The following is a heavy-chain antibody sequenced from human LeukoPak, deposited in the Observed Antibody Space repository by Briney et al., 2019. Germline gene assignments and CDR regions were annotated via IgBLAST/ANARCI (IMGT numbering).Heavy chain of an antibody. CDR3: ASRPFETTVVPWDFY. J-gene: IGHJ4*02. D-gene: IGHD4-23*01. Sequence: PGGSLRLSCAASGFTVSSNYMSWVRQAPGKGLEWVSVIYSGGSTYYADSVKGRFTISRDNSKNTLYLQMNSLRAEDTAVYYCASRPFETTVVPWDFYWGQGTQVTVSS. CDR2: IYSGGST. V-gene: IGHV3-53*01. CDR1: GFTVSSNY.